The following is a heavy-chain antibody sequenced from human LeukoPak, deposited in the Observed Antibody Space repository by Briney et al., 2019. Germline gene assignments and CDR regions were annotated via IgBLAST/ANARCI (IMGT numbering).Heavy chain of an antibody. CDR2: INGDGSEK. J-gene: IGHJ5*02. V-gene: IGHV3-7*01. D-gene: IGHD5-24*01. CDR3: ARDEYRSRWLHP. CDR1: GFTFSSYW. Sequence: GGSLRLSCAASGFTFSSYWMSWVRLAPGKGLEWAANINGDGSEKLYADSVKGRFTISRDNAQNSVHLQMNSLRAEDTAVYHCARDEYRSRWLHPWGQGTLVTVTS.